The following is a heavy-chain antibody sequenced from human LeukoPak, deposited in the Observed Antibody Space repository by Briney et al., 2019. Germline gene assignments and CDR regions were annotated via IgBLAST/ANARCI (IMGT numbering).Heavy chain of an antibody. J-gene: IGHJ4*02. Sequence: SETLSLTCTVSGGSISSYYWNWIRQPAGKGLEWIGRVYISGATNYNPSLKSRVTISVDTSKNQFSLKLSSVTAADTAVYYCARGNIAARSPFDYWGQGTLVTVSS. CDR3: ARGNIAARSPFDY. D-gene: IGHD6-6*01. CDR1: GGSISSYY. CDR2: VYISGAT. V-gene: IGHV4-4*07.